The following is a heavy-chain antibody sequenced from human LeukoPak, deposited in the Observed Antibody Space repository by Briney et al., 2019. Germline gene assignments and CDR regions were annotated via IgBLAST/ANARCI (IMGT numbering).Heavy chain of an antibody. CDR2: INHSGST. J-gene: IGHJ4*02. CDR1: GGSFSGYY. D-gene: IGHD6-13*01. V-gene: IGHV4-34*01. Sequence: PSETLSLTCAVYGGSFSGYYWSWIRQPPGKGLEWIGEINHSGSTNYNPSLKSRVTISVDTSKNQFSLKLSSVTAADTAVYYCATLSSSWSAFDYWGQGTLVTVSS. CDR3: ATLSSSWSAFDY.